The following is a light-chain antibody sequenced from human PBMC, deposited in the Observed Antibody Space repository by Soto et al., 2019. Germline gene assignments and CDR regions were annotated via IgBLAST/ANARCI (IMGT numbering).Light chain of an antibody. Sequence: EIVMTQSPDTRSVSPGERASLSCRASQSVSANLAWYQQKPGQAPRLLIYGASTRATGIPARFSGGGSGTEFTLTISSLQSEDFAVYHCQQYNNWPYTFGQGTKLEIK. J-gene: IGKJ2*01. CDR1: QSVSAN. V-gene: IGKV3-15*01. CDR3: QQYNNWPYT. CDR2: GAS.